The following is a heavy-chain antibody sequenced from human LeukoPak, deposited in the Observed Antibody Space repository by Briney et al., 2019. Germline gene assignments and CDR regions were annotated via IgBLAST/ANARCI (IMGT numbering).Heavy chain of an antibody. CDR3: ARGTPPSSSCYDY. D-gene: IGHD6-13*01. V-gene: IGHV4-39*07. CDR1: GGSFSSNSYY. Sequence: ETLTLTCTVSGGSFSSNSYYWGWIRQPPGKGLVWIGSMYYSGSTYYNPSLKSRVTISIDTSKNQFSLKLNSVTAADTAVYYCARGTPPSSSCYDYWGQGALVTVSS. J-gene: IGHJ4*02. CDR2: MYYSGST.